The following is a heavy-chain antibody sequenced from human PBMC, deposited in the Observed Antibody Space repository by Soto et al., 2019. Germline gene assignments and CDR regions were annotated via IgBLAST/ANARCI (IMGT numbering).Heavy chain of an antibody. CDR1: GGTFSSYA. J-gene: IGHJ6*02. Sequence: SVKVSCKASGGTFSSYAISWARQAPGQGLEWMGGIIPIFGTANYAQKFQGRVTITADESTSTAYMELSSLRSEDTAAYYCARGSVVVVAADLGMDVWGQGTTVTVSS. CDR2: IIPIFGTA. V-gene: IGHV1-69*13. D-gene: IGHD2-15*01. CDR3: ARGSVVVVAADLGMDV.